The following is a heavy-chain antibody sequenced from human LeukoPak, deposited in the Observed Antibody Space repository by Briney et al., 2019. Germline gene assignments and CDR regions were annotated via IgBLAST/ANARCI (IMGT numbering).Heavy chain of an antibody. CDR2: INTSVGST. CDR3: ARSEDGGTVTPSDYYYYGMDV. CDR1: GYTFTSSY. Sequence: ASLKVSCKASGYTFTSSYMHWVRQAPGQGLEWMGIINTSVGSTSYAQKFQGRVTMTRDTSTSTVYMELSSLRSEDTAVYYCARSEDGGTVTPSDYYYYGMDVWGQGTTVTVSS. V-gene: IGHV1-46*01. D-gene: IGHD4-17*01. J-gene: IGHJ6*02.